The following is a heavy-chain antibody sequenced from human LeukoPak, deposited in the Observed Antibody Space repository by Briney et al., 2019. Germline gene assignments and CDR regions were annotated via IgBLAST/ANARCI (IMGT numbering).Heavy chain of an antibody. J-gene: IGHJ6*03. V-gene: IGHV1-8*01. CDR3: ARSYYYDGGYYYYYMDV. CDR1: GYTFTSYD. CDR2: VNPNSGNT. Sequence: ASVKASCKASGYTFTSYDINWVRQATGQGLEWMGWVNPNSGNTGYAQKFQGRVTMTRSTSISTAYMELSSLRSEDTAVYYCARSYYYDGGYYYYYMDVWGKGTTVTISS. D-gene: IGHD3-22*01.